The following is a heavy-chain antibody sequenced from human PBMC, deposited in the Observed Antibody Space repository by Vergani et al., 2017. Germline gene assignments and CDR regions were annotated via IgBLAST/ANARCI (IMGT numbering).Heavy chain of an antibody. Sequence: QVQLVQSGAEVKKPGSSVKVSCKASGGTFSSYAISWVRHAPGQGLEWMGRIIPIFGTANYAQKFQGRVTITADESTSTAYMELSSLRSEDTAVYYCARDQEGYCSSTSCYWGWYFDLWGRGTLVTVSS. CDR2: IIPIFGTA. D-gene: IGHD2-2*01. CDR1: GGTFSSYA. V-gene: IGHV1-69*13. J-gene: IGHJ2*01. CDR3: ARDQEGYCSSTSCYWGWYFDL.